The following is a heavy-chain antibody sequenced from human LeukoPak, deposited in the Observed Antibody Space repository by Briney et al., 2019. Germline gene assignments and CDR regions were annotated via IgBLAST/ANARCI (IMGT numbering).Heavy chain of an antibody. CDR1: GGSFSGYY. CDR3: ARLDGDSTVFQH. J-gene: IGHJ1*01. V-gene: IGHV4-34*01. D-gene: IGHD4-17*01. CDR2: INHSGST. Sequence: SETLSLTCAVYGGSFSGYYWSWIRQPPGKGLEWIGEINHSGSTNYNPSLKSRVTISVDTSKNQFSLKLSSVTAADTAVYYCARLDGDSTVFQHWGQGTLVTVSS.